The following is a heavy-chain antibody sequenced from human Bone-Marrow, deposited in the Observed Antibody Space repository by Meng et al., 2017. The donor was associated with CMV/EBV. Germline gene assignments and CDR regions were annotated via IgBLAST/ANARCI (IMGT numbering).Heavy chain of an antibody. J-gene: IGHJ4*02. D-gene: IGHD2-2*01. Sequence: ASVKVSCKASGGTFSSYAISWVRQAPGQGLEWMGWINPNSGGTNYAQKFQGRVTMTRDTSISTAYMELSRLRSDDTAVYYCARDRPAANFDYWGQGTLVTVSS. CDR3: ARDRPAANFDY. CDR2: INPNSGGT. V-gene: IGHV1-2*02. CDR1: GGTFSSYA.